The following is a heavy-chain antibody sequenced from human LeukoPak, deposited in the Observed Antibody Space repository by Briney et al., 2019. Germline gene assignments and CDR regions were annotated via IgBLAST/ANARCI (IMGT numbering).Heavy chain of an antibody. D-gene: IGHD1-26*01. CDR2: IYYSVSS. Sequence: PSETLSLTCAVYGYSISSSNWGGWIRQPPGKGVELFFYIYYSVSSYSHPSLNSRVTISVDTSNNQFSLKLSSVTAVDTAVYYCASIVGATSEVDSWGQGTLVTVSS. CDR3: ASIVGATSEVDS. CDR1: GYSISSSNW. J-gene: IGHJ4*02. V-gene: IGHV4-28*01.